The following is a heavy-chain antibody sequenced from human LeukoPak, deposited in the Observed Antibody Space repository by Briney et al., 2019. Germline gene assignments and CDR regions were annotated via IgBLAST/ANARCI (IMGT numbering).Heavy chain of an antibody. D-gene: IGHD1-26*01. V-gene: IGHV4-39*07. CDR2: IYYSGST. J-gene: IGHJ3*02. CDR3: ARDSGGPHSGFEI. Sequence: PSETLSLTCTVSGGSISSSSYYWGWIRQPPGKGLEWIGSIYYSGSTYYNPSLKSRVTISVDTSKNQFSLKLSSVTAADTAVYYCARDSGGPHSGFEIWGQGTMVTASS. CDR1: GGSISSSSYY.